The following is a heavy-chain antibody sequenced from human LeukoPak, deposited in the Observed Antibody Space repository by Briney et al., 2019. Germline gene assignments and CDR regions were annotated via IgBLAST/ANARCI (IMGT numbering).Heavy chain of an antibody. V-gene: IGHV3-15*01. D-gene: IGHD5-18*01. CDR2: IKSKTDGGTT. CDR3: TTDLIVYQLWLLGISDDAFDI. Sequence: GGSLRLSCAASGFTFSNAWMSWVRQAPGKGLEWVGRIKSKTDGGTTDYAAPVKGRFTISRDDSKNTLYLQMNSLKTEDTAVYYCTTDLIVYQLWLLGISDDAFDIWGQGTTVTVSS. J-gene: IGHJ3*02. CDR1: GFTFSNAW.